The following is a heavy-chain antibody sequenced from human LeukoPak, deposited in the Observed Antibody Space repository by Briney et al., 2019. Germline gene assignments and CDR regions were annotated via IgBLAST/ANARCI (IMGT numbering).Heavy chain of an antibody. CDR3: ARLEPSYYDSSGPFDY. CDR1: SGSISNYY. D-gene: IGHD3-22*01. CDR2: IYYSGST. Sequence: LETVSLTCIVSSGSISNYYWGWIRQPPGKGLEWIGSIYYSGSTYYNPSLRSRVPISVDTSKNQFSLKLSSVTAADTAVYYCARLEPSYYDSSGPFDYWGQGTLVTVSS. V-gene: IGHV4-39*01. J-gene: IGHJ4*02.